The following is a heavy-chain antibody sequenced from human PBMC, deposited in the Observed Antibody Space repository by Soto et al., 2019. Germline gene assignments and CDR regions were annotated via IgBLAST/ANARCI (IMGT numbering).Heavy chain of an antibody. J-gene: IGHJ4*02. CDR2: ISYDGSNK. Sequence: GGSLRLSCAASGFTFSSYGMHWVRQAPGKGLEWVAVISYDGSNKYYADSVKGRFTISRDNSKNTLYLQMNSLRAEDTAVYYCAKGQLRYFDSLADYWGQGTLVTVSS. CDR3: AKGQLRYFDSLADY. D-gene: IGHD3-9*01. V-gene: IGHV3-30*18. CDR1: GFTFSSYG.